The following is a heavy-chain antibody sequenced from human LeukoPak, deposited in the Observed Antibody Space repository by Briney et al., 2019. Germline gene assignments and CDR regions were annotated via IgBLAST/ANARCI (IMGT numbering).Heavy chain of an antibody. D-gene: IGHD4-17*01. CDR2: ISSSSSYI. J-gene: IGHJ3*02. CDR3: ARDRTVTNAVDAFDI. Sequence: GGSLRLSCAASGFTFSSYSMNWVRQAPGKGLEWVSSISSSSSYIYYADSVKGRFTISRDNAKNSLYLQMNSLRAEDTVVYYCARDRTVTNAVDAFDIWGQGTMVTVSS. V-gene: IGHV3-21*01. CDR1: GFTFSSYS.